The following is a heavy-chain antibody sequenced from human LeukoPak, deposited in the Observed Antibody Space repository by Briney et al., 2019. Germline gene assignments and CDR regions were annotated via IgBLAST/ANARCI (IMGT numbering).Heavy chain of an antibody. CDR2: IGGRSGGT. CDR1: GFTFSNYA. D-gene: IGHD1-26*01. J-gene: IGHJ4*02. Sequence: GGSLRLSCAASGFTFSNYAMSWVRQAPGKGLEWVSGIGGRSGGTYYADSVKGRFTISRDNSKNTLYLQVNSLGADDTAVYYCAKQNGGSYYGWDYFDYWGQGTLVTVSS. CDR3: AKQNGGSYYGWDYFDY. V-gene: IGHV3-23*01.